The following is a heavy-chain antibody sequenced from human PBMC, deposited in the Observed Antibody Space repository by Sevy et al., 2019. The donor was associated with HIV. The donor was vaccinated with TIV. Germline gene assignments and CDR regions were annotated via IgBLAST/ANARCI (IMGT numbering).Heavy chain of an antibody. J-gene: IGHJ4*02. V-gene: IGHV1-18*01. D-gene: IGHD2-15*01. CDR2: ISPHNGDT. CDR3: ARAYCSGGRCYSPAY. CDR1: GYLFTSYR. Sequence: ASVKVSCKASGYLFTSYRITWVRQAPGKRLELVGWISPHNGDTNYAQRVQDRVTMITATSTATAYMELRSLTSDVSAVYSCARAYCSGGRCYSPAYWGQGTLVTVSS.